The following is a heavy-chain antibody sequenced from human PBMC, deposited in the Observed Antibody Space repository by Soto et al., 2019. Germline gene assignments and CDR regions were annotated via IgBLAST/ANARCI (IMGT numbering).Heavy chain of an antibody. V-gene: IGHV4-30-4*01. J-gene: IGHJ4*02. D-gene: IGHD2-8*01. CDR3: ARRSMLRVNFFDY. CDR1: GGSISSNDYY. CDR2: IHYRGYT. Sequence: QVQLQESGPGLVKPSQTLSITCTVSGGSISSNDYYWSWIRQPPGKGLEWIGYIHYRGYTYYNPSLKSRVSILVDTSKKQFSLTLSSVTAADTAVYYCARRSMLRVNFFDYWGRGTLVTVSS.